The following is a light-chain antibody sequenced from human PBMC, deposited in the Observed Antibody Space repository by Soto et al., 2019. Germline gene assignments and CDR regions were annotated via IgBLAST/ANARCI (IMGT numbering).Light chain of an antibody. CDR2: YDS. CDR3: QVWDSSSDHVV. J-gene: IGLJ2*01. Sequence: SYELTQPPSVSVAPGKTARITCGGNNIGSKSVHWYQQKPGQAPVLVIYYDSDRPSGIPERFSGSNSGNTATLTISRVEAVDEADYYCQVWDSSSDHVVFGGGTKLNVL. CDR1: NIGSKS. V-gene: IGLV3-21*04.